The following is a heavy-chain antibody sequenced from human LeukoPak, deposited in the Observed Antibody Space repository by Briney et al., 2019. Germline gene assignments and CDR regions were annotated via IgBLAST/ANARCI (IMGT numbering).Heavy chain of an antibody. CDR3: ARVLGSGYFYGMDV. Sequence: AGGSLRLSCAASGFTFSTYWMSWVRQAPGKGLEWVANVKQDGREKYYVDSVKGRFTISRDNAKNSLYLQMNSLRAEDTAVYHCARVLGSGYFYGMDVWGKGTTVTVSS. V-gene: IGHV3-7*03. CDR1: GFTFSTYW. J-gene: IGHJ6*04. D-gene: IGHD3-10*01. CDR2: VKQDGREK.